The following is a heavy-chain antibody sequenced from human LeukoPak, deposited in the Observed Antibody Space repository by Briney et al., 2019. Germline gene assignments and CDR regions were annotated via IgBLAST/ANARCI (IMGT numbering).Heavy chain of an antibody. CDR3: ARPSGVGECQLEYEVQEAFDI. V-gene: IGHV1-69*13. CDR1: GGTFSSYA. J-gene: IGHJ3*02. D-gene: IGHD3-10*01. CDR2: IIPIFGTA. Sequence: SVKVSCKASGGTFSSYAISWVRQAPGQGLEWMGGIIPIFGTANYAQKFQGRVTITADESTRTAYMELSSLRSEDTAVYYCARPSGVGECQLEYEVQEAFDILGQGTIVTVSS.